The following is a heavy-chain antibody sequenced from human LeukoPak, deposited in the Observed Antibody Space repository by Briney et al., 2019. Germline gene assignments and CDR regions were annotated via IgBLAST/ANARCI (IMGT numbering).Heavy chain of an antibody. Sequence: GGSLRLSCAASGFTFSSYAMHWVRQAPGKGLEWVAVISYDGSNKYYADSVKGRFTISRDNSKNTLYLQMDSLRAEDTAVYYCARPLYGDYYYYGIDVWGQGTTVTVSS. V-gene: IGHV3-30*04. J-gene: IGHJ6*02. D-gene: IGHD4-17*01. CDR1: GFTFSSYA. CDR3: ARPLYGDYYYYGIDV. CDR2: ISYDGSNK.